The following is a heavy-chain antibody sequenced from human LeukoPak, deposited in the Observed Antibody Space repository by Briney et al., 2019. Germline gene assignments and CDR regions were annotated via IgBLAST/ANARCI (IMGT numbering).Heavy chain of an antibody. CDR1: SGSISSSSYY. V-gene: IGHV4-39*07. J-gene: IGHJ4*02. CDR3: ARLYSGSYYDYFDY. CDR2: IYYSGST. D-gene: IGHD1-26*01. Sequence: SETLSLTCTVSSGSISSSSYYWGWIRQPPGKGLEWIGSIYYSGSTYYNPSLKSRVTISVDTSKNQFSLKLSSVTAADTAVYYCARLYSGSYYDYFDYWGQGTLVTVSS.